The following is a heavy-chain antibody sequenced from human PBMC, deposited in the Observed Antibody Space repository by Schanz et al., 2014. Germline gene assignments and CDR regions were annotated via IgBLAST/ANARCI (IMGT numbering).Heavy chain of an antibody. Sequence: QVQLQESGPGLVKPSETLSLTCTVSGVSIGGYYWSWIRQPPGKGLEWIGYIFFSGSTTYNPSFNGGVTISVDMSKNQFALNLSSVTAADTAVYYCARLGVGDKAYYYYGTDVWGQGTTVLVSS. CDR1: GVSIGGYY. CDR2: IFFSGST. J-gene: IGHJ6*02. D-gene: IGHD1-26*01. CDR3: ARLGVGDKAYYYYGTDV. V-gene: IGHV4-59*08.